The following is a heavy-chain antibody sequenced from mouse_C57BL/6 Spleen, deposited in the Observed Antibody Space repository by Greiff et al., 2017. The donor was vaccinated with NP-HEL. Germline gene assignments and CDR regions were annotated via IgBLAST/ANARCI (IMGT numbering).Heavy chain of an antibody. Sequence: EVKLQESGPGLVKPSQSLSLTCSVTGYSITSGYYWNWIRQFPGNKLEWMGYISYDGSNNYNPSLKNRISITSDTSKNQFFLKLNSVTTEDTATYYCARGRDDRGYYAMDYWGQGTSVTVSS. J-gene: IGHJ4*01. CDR2: ISYDGSN. CDR1: GYSITSGYY. CDR3: ARGRDDRGYYAMDY. D-gene: IGHD2-14*01. V-gene: IGHV3-6*01.